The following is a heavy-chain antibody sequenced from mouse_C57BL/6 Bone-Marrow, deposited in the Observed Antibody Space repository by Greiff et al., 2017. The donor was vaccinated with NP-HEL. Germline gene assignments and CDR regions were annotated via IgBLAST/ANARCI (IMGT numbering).Heavy chain of an antibody. J-gene: IGHJ1*03. CDR2: IWTGGGT. CDR1: GFSLTSYA. CDR3: ARNRVYGSSYDWYFDV. Sequence: VQVVESGPGLVAPSQSLSITCTVSGFSLTSYAISWVRQPPGKGLEWLGVIWTGGGTNYNSARKSRLSISKDNSKSQVFLKMNSLQTDDTARYYCARNRVYGSSYDWYFDVWGTGTTVTVSS. V-gene: IGHV2-9-1*01. D-gene: IGHD1-1*01.